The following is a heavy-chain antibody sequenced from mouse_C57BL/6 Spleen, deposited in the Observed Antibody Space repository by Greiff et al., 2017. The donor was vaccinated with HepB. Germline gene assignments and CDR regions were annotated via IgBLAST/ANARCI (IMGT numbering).Heavy chain of an antibody. V-gene: IGHV5-4*03. J-gene: IGHJ3*01. D-gene: IGHD2-2*01. CDR3: AKLWLRKID. Sequence: EVKVVDSGGGLVKPGGSLKLSCAASGFTFSSYAMSWVRQTPEKRLEWVATISDGGSYTYYPDNVKGRFTISRDNAKNNLYLQMSHLKSEDTAMYYCAKLWLRKIDWGQGTLVTVSA. CDR2: ISDGGSYT. CDR1: GFTFSSYA.